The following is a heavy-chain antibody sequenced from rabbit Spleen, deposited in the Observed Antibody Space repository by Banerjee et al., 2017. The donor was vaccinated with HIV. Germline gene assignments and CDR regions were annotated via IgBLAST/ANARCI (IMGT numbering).Heavy chain of an antibody. D-gene: IGHD1-1*01. CDR1: GFSFSSSYY. V-gene: IGHV1S45*01. CDR2: IYGGSSGST. CDR3: ARSESGDYYGSRL. J-gene: IGHJ4*01. Sequence: QEQLVESGGGRVQPEGSLTLTCTASGFSFSSSYYICWIRQAPGKGLEWSACIYGGSSGSTYYPSWAKGRFTISKTSSTTVTLQMTSLTAADTATYFCARSESGDYYGSRLWGPGTLVTVS.